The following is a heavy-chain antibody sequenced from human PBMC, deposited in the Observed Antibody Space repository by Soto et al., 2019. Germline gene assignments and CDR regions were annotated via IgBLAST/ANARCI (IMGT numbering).Heavy chain of an antibody. CDR2: IQPDGREK. CDR3: VRDSKLVPGEGGDY. CDR1: GFTFSSYW. D-gene: IGHD1-26*01. J-gene: IGHJ4*02. Sequence: EVQLVESGGGLVQPGGSLRLSCAASGFTFSSYWMAWVRQAPGKGLEWVANIQPDGREKYYVASVDGRFTISRDNAKDSLYLQLNSLRAEDASVYYFVRDSKLVPGEGGDYWGRGPLVTVSS. V-gene: IGHV3-7*01.